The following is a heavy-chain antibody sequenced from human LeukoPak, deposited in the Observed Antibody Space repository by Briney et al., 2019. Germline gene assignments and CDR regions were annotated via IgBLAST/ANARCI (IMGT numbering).Heavy chain of an antibody. Sequence: PSETLSLTSAVYRGSFSGYYWRCIREPPGKGQEWIGEINHSGSTNYNPSLKSRVTVSVDTSKNQFSLRLSSVTAADTAVYYCARGIYFDSSGYSLGPGVIDYWGQGTLVTVSS. J-gene: IGHJ4*02. CDR2: INHSGST. D-gene: IGHD3-22*01. CDR1: RGSFSGYY. CDR3: ARGIYFDSSGYSLGPGVIDY. V-gene: IGHV4-34*01.